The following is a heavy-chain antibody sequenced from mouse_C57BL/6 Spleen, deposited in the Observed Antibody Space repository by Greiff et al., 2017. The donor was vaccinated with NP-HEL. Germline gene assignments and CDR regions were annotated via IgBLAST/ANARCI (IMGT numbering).Heavy chain of an antibody. CDR1: GYTFTSYW. CDR2: ITPSSGYT. D-gene: IGHD4-1*01. V-gene: IGHV1-7*01. CDR3: ASSLTGTGFAY. Sequence: QVQLQQSGAELAKPGASVKLSCKASGYTFTSYWMHWVKQRPGQGLEWIGYITPSSGYTKYNQKFKDKATLTADKSSSTAYMQLSSLTYEDSAVYYCASSLTGTGFAYWGQGTLVTVSA. J-gene: IGHJ3*01.